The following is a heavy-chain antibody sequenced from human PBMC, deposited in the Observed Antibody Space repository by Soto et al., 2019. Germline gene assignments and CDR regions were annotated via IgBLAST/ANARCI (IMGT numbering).Heavy chain of an antibody. CDR1: GFTFDDYG. D-gene: IGHD6-19*01. Sequence: GGSLRLSCAASGFTFDDYGMHWVRQGPGKGLEWVSGISWNSRSIGYADSVKGRVTISRDNAKNSLYMQMNSLREEDTALYYCVKENRISGWYPDAILDHWGQGTLVTVSS. V-gene: IGHV3-9*01. J-gene: IGHJ4*02. CDR3: VKENRISGWYPDAILDH. CDR2: ISWNSRSI.